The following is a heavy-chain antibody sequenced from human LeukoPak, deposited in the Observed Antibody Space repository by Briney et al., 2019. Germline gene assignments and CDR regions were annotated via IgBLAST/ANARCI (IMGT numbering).Heavy chain of an antibody. V-gene: IGHV3-21*01. CDR1: GFTFSSYS. J-gene: IGHJ3*02. Sequence: PGGSLRLSCAASGFTFSSYSMNWVRQALGKGLEWVSFISGSSEYIYYADSVKGRFTISRDNAKNSLYLQMNSLRAEDTAVYYCARARVGSGKHLDIWGQGTMVTVSS. D-gene: IGHD1-26*01. CDR3: ARARVGSGKHLDI. CDR2: ISGSSEYI.